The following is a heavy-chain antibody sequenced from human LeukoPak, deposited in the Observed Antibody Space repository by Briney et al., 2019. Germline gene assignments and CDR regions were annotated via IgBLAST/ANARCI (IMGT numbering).Heavy chain of an antibody. J-gene: IGHJ4*02. D-gene: IGHD6-6*01. V-gene: IGHV3-21*01. Sequence: GGSLRLSCAASGFTVSSYNMNWVRQAPGKGLEWVSSISISSSYIYNADSVKGRFTISRDNAKTSLYLQMNTLRAEDAAVYYCARDIGIAARPVFGYWGQGTLVTVSS. CDR1: GFTVSSYN. CDR2: ISISSSYI. CDR3: ARDIGIAARPVFGY.